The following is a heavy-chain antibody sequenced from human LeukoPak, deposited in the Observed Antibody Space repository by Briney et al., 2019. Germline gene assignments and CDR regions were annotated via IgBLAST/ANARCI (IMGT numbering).Heavy chain of an antibody. CDR3: ARGPERTRYYDSSGYQIDY. CDR2: INTNTGNP. J-gene: IGHJ4*02. CDR1: GYTFTTYI. V-gene: IGHV7-4-1*02. D-gene: IGHD3-22*01. Sequence: ASVKVSCRASGYTFTTYIMNWVRQAPGQGLEWMGWINTNTGNPTYAQGFTGRFVFSLDTSVSTAYLQISSLKAEDTAVYYCARGPERTRYYDSSGYQIDYWGQGTLVTVSS.